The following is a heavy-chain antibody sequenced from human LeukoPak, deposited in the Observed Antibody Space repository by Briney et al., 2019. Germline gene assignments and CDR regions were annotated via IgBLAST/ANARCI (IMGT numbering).Heavy chain of an antibody. CDR2: INSDGSST. Sequence: RGSLRLFCAASGFTFSSYWMHWVRQAPGKGLVWVSRINSDGSSTSYADSVKGRFTISRGNAKNTLYLQMNSLRAEDTAVYYCASAITYYYGSGSYYNLNYWGQGTLVTVSS. CDR3: ASAITYYYGSGSYYNLNY. CDR1: GFTFSSYW. D-gene: IGHD3-10*01. V-gene: IGHV3-74*01. J-gene: IGHJ4*02.